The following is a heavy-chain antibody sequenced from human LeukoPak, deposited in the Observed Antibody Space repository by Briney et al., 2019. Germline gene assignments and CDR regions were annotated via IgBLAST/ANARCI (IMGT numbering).Heavy chain of an antibody. Sequence: GRSLRLSCAASGFTFSNYAIHWVRQAPGKGLEWVTVISSDGSKKSYADSVKGRFTISRDNTKNSLYLQMSSLRAEDTAVYYCARAMTWGQGTLVSVSS. CDR3: ARAMT. CDR2: ISSDGSKK. J-gene: IGHJ5*02. V-gene: IGHV3-30*04. CDR1: GFTFSNYA.